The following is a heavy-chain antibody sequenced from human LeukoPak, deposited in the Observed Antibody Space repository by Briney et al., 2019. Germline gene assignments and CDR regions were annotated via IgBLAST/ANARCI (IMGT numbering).Heavy chain of an antibody. CDR2: INHSGST. CDR3: ARGYCSGGSCYELDYFDY. D-gene: IGHD2-15*01. V-gene: IGHV4-34*01. J-gene: IGHJ4*02. Sequence: SETLSLTCAVYGGSFSGYYWSWIRQPPGKGLEWIGEINHSGSTNYNPSLKSRVTISVDTSKNQFSLKLSSATAADTAVYYCARGYCSGGSCYELDYFDYWGQGTLVTVSS. CDR1: GGSFSGYY.